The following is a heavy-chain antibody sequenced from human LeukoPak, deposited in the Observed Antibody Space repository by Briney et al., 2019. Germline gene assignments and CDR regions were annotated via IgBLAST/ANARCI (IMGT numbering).Heavy chain of an antibody. CDR1: GGSISSYY. J-gene: IGHJ3*02. CDR3: ARDRWATMYAFDI. CDR2: IYYSGST. Sequence: SETLSLTCTVSGGSISSYYWSWIRQPPGKGLEWIGYIYYSGSTNYNPSLKSRVTISVDTSKNQFSLKLSSVTAADTAVYYCARDRWATMYAFDIWGQGTMVTVSS. D-gene: IGHD5-12*01. V-gene: IGHV4-59*01.